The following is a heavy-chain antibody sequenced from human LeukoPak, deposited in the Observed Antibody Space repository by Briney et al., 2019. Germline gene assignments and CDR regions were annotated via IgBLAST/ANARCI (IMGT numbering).Heavy chain of an antibody. CDR2: IYYSGSP. D-gene: IGHD3-10*01. CDR3: ARGHDRNFFGSKPFDP. CDR1: GGSISDYY. Sequence: SETLSLTCTVSGGSISDYYWTWIRQPPGKGLEWIGYIYYSGSPNYNPSLKSRVTISVDTSKNQFSLNLSSVTAADTAVYYCARGHDRNFFGSKPFDPWGPGTLVTVSS. J-gene: IGHJ5*02. V-gene: IGHV4-59*01.